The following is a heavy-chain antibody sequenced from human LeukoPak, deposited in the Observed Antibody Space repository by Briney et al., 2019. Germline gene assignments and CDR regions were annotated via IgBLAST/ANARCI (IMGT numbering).Heavy chain of an antibody. Sequence: PSETLSLTCTVSGGSISSSSYYWGWIRQPPGKGLEWIGSIYYSGSTYYNPSLKRRVTISVDTSKNQFSLKLSSVTAADTAVYYCARYPPYYYDSSGYYDYWGQGTLVTVSS. CDR2: IYYSGST. CDR3: ARYPPYYYDSSGYYDY. V-gene: IGHV4-39*01. D-gene: IGHD3-22*01. CDR1: GGSISSSSYY. J-gene: IGHJ4*02.